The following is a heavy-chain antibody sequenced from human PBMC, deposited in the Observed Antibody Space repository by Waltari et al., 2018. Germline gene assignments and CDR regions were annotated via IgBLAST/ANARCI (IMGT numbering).Heavy chain of an antibody. V-gene: IGHV4-38-2*02. CDR1: GFSLTGGFP. D-gene: IGHD1-1*01. Sequence: QLYLQESGPGLVQPSDTLSLTCTVSGFSLTGGFPWGWVRQPPGKGLEWIGNIYHLGNTYYNPSFKSRLTISVDTSKNQFSLKLTSVTAADTAIYYCARNWDRGTLTYWGQGTLVTVSS. CDR3: ARNWDRGTLTY. J-gene: IGHJ4*02. CDR2: IYHLGNT.